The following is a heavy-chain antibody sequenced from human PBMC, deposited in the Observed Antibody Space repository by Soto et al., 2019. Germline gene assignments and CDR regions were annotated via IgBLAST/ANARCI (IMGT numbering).Heavy chain of an antibody. J-gene: IGHJ4*02. V-gene: IGHV4-59*01. Sequence: PSETLSLTCTVSGGSISSYSWSWIRQPPGKGLEWIGYIYYSGSTNYNPPLKSRVTISVDTSKTQFSLKLSSVTAADTAVYYCARVDNWKRVDYWGQGILVTVSS. D-gene: IGHD1-20*01. CDR3: ARVDNWKRVDY. CDR1: GGSISSYS. CDR2: IYYSGST.